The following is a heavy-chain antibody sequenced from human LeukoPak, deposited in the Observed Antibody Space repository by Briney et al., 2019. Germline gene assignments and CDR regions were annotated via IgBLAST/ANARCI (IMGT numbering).Heavy chain of an antibody. CDR2: IHTSGST. D-gene: IGHD1-26*01. Sequence: PSETLSLTCTVSGVSISSYYWSWIRQPAGKGLEWIGRIHTSGSTKYNPSLKSRVTMSVDTSKNQFSLRLNSVTAADTAMYYCAKSGGYGLIDYWGQGTRVTVSS. J-gene: IGHJ4*02. CDR1: GVSISSYY. V-gene: IGHV4-4*07. CDR3: AKSGGYGLIDY.